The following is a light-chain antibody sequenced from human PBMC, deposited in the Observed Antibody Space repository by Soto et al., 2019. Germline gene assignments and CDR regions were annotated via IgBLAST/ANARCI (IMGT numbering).Light chain of an antibody. CDR3: LQHNNYPWT. J-gene: IGKJ1*01. Sequence: DIQMTQSPSSLSASVGDRVTITCRASQGIRSDLSWFQQKPGEAPKRLIYTISGLQRGVPSRFSGSGSGTEFTLTITSLQPEDFATYYCLQHNNYPWTFGQGTKVDIK. V-gene: IGKV1-17*01. CDR1: QGIRSD. CDR2: TIS.